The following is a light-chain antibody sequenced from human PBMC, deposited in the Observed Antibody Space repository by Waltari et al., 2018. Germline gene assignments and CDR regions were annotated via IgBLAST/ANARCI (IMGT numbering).Light chain of an antibody. CDR2: SAS. V-gene: IGKV3-11*01. CDR3: YQHSSGYS. CDR1: QSVISY. Sequence: VILTQSPATLSLSPGERATLSCRASQSVISYLAWYHQKPGQAPRLLIQSASSRATGIPDRFSGSGSGTEFTLTISSLEHEDVGVYDCYQHSSGYSFGQGTKVEIK. J-gene: IGKJ2*03.